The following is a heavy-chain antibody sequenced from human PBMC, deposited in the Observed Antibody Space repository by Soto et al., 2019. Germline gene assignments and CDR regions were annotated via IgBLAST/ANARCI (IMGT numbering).Heavy chain of an antibody. CDR3: AGRPGSSDY. D-gene: IGHD1-26*01. Sequence: PWGSLLLSCASSGFTFSNYTMHWVRQAPGKGLDWVALISYDEIDKYFADAGKGRFTISRDNSKNTLYLQMDSLRAEDTAVYYCAGRPGSSDYWGRGTLVTVSS. J-gene: IGHJ4*02. V-gene: IGHV3-30*04. CDR1: GFTFSNYT. CDR2: ISYDEIDK.